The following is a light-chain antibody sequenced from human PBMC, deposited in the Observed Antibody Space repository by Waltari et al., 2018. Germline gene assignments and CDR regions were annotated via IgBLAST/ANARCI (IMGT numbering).Light chain of an antibody. CDR1: QRITASY. J-gene: IGKJ1*01. Sequence: EIVLTQSPGTLSLSPGESATLSCRASQRITASYLAWYQQKPGQAPRLLIYGASSRATGIPDRFSGSESGTEFTLTISRLEPEDFAVNYCQRYGTSPPWTFGQGTRVE. V-gene: IGKV3-20*01. CDR2: GAS. CDR3: QRYGTSPPWT.